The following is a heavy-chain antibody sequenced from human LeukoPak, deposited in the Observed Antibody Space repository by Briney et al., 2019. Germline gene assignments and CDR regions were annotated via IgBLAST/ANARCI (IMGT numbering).Heavy chain of an antibody. CDR1: GYTFTSYD. V-gene: IGHV1-24*01. CDR3: YNSQYYFDY. CDR2: FDPEDGET. D-gene: IGHD1-14*01. J-gene: IGHJ4*02. Sequence: ASVKVSCKASGYTFTSYDINWVRQATGQGLEWMGGFDPEDGETIYAQKFQGRVTMTEDTSTDTAYMELSSLRSEDTAVYYCYNSQYYFDYWGQGTLVTVSS.